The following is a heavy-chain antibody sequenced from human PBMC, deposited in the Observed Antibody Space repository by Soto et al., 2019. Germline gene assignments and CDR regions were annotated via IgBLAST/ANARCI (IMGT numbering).Heavy chain of an antibody. Sequence: GGSLRLSCQASGFTFGDSVMSWFCQAPGKGLKWVGFIRSKAGDGTTEYAASVKGRFTFSRDDSRSIAYLQMNSLKTEDTAVYYCTRDGGGYDYVFDYWGQGTLVTVSS. J-gene: IGHJ4*02. CDR1: GFTFGDSV. D-gene: IGHD5-12*01. CDR2: IRSKAGDGTT. CDR3: TRDGGGYDYVFDY. V-gene: IGHV3-49*03.